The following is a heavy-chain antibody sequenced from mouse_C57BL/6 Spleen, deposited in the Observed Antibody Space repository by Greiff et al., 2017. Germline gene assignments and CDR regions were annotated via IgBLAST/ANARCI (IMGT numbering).Heavy chain of an antibody. V-gene: IGHV1-81*01. J-gene: IGHJ2*01. CDR2: IYPRSGNT. CDR1: GYTFTSYG. Sequence: QVQLQQSGAELARPGASVKLSCKASGYTFTSYGISWVKQRTGQGLEWIGEIYPRSGNTYYNEKFKGKATLTADKSSSTAYMELRSLTSEDSAVYFCARSYEEGYYFDYWGQGTTLTVSS. D-gene: IGHD1-1*01. CDR3: ARSYEEGYYFDY.